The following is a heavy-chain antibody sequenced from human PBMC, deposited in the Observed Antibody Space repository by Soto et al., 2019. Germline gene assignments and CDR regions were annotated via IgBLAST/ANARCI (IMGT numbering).Heavy chain of an antibody. Sequence: EVQLVESGGGLVKPGGSLRLSCVDSGFTFSSYSMNWVRQAPGKGLEWVASISSRSSVIWYADSLKGRFTISRDNAKNSRYLQMYSLRAGETAVYYCLGGGRGYTRADVLDVWGQGTMVTVSS. CDR1: GFTFSSYS. CDR3: LGGGRGYTRADVLDV. V-gene: IGHV3-21*06. D-gene: IGHD2-2*02. CDR2: ISSRSSVI. J-gene: IGHJ3*01.